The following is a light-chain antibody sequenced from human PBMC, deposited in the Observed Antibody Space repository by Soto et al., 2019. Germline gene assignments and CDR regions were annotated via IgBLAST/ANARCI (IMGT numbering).Light chain of an antibody. CDR1: QSIYTY. J-gene: IGKJ5*01. Sequence: DIQITHSPSSLSASVLYRVAITCRASQSIYTYLNWYQQRPGEAPKVLIYAASTLQDGIPSRFSGSGSGTDFTLTIRGLQPEDFATYYCQQGYSTITFGQGTRLEIK. V-gene: IGKV1-39*01. CDR3: QQGYSTIT. CDR2: AAS.